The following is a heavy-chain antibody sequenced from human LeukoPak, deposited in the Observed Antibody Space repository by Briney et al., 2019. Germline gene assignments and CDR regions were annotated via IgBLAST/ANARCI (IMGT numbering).Heavy chain of an antibody. D-gene: IGHD1-1*01. CDR1: GGSISSYY. CDR2: IYGSGST. V-gene: IGHV4-59*01. J-gene: IGHJ5*02. Sequence: PSETLSLTCTVSGGSISSYYWSWIRQPPGKGLEWIGHIYGSGSTNYNPSLKSRVTLSVDTSKNQFSLKLSSVTAADTAVYYCAREGTSGTHLNWFDPWGQGTLVTVSS. CDR3: AREGTSGTHLNWFDP.